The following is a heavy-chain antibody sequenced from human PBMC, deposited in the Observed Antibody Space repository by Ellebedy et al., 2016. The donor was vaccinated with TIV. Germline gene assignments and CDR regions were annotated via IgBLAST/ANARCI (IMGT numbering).Heavy chain of an antibody. Sequence: GGSLRLSCVGSGFSFSSYWMSWVRQAPGKGLEWVANMRQDGGDKYYVDSVKGRFTVSRDNAKNSLYLQMTSLRADDTAVYYCATDGSYGDYLSPTHAFVMWGQGTTVTVSS. V-gene: IGHV3-7*01. CDR2: MRQDGGDK. J-gene: IGHJ3*02. CDR1: GFSFSSYW. D-gene: IGHD4-17*01. CDR3: ATDGSYGDYLSPTHAFVM.